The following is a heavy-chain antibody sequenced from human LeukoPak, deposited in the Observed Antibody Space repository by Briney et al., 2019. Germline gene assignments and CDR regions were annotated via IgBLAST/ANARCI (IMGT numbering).Heavy chain of an antibody. CDR3: AREGVQTTVDAFDI. V-gene: IGHV3-30*04. J-gene: IGHJ3*02. Sequence: GGSLRLSCAASGFTLKIYPMHWVRPAPGKGLEWLSVISHDGSDKNNADSVKGRFIISRDNSKNTIYLQLNSLRPEDTAMYYCAREGVQTTVDAFDIWGLGTMVIVSS. CDR1: GFTLKIYP. CDR2: ISHDGSDK. D-gene: IGHD4-17*01.